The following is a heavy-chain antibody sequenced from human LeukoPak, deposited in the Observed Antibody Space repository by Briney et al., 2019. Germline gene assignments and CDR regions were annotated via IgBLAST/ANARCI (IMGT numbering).Heavy chain of an antibody. V-gene: IGHV3-48*01. CDR3: ARGITVAGLWFDY. CDR2: ISSSSSTI. J-gene: IGHJ4*02. CDR1: GFTFSSYS. D-gene: IGHD6-19*01. Sequence: GGSLRLSCAASGFTFSSYSMNWVRQAPGKGLEWVSYISSSSSTIYYADSVKGRFTISRDNAKNSLYLQMNSLRAEDTAVYYCARGITVAGLWFDYWGQGTLVTVSS.